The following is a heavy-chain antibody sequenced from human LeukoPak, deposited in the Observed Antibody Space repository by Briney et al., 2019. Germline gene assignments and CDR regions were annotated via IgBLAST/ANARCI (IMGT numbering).Heavy chain of an antibody. CDR1: GESFSGYY. CDR3: ARRLADYVWGSYRYPFDY. D-gene: IGHD3-16*02. CDR2: INHSGST. J-gene: IGHJ4*02. Sequence: PSETLSLTCAVYGESFSGYYWSWIRQPPGKGLEWIGEINHSGSTNYNPSLKSRVTISVDTSKNQFSLKLSSVTAADTAVYYCARRLADYVWGSYRYPFDYWGQGTLVTVSS. V-gene: IGHV4-34*01.